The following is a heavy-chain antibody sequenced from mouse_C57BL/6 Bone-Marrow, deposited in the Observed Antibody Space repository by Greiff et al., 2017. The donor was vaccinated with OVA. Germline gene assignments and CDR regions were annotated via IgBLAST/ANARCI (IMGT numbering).Heavy chain of an antibody. J-gene: IGHJ1*03. Sequence: VQLQQPGTDLVKPGASVKLSCKASGYTFTSYWMHWVKPRPGQGLEWIGNLNPSNGGTNSNEKFKSKATLPVDKSSSTADMQLSSLTSEDSAVYYGARSDYDGGDWYFDVWGTGTTVTVSS. CDR2: LNPSNGGT. D-gene: IGHD2-4*01. V-gene: IGHV1-53*01. CDR3: ARSDYDGGDWYFDV. CDR1: GYTFTSYW.